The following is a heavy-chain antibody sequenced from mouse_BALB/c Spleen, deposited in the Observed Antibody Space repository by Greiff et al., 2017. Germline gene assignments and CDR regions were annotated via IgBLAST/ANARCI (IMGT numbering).Heavy chain of an antibody. CDR1: GFTFSSYG. J-gene: IGHJ4*01. V-gene: IGHV5-6-3*01. CDR3: ARSGGAMDY. Sequence: EVQLQESGGGLVQPGGSLKLSCAASGFTFSSYGMSWVRQTPDKRLELVATINSNGGSTYYPDSVKGRFTISRDNAKNTLYLQMSSLKSEDTAMYYCARSGGAMDYWGQGTSVTVSS. D-gene: IGHD3-1*01. CDR2: INSNGGST.